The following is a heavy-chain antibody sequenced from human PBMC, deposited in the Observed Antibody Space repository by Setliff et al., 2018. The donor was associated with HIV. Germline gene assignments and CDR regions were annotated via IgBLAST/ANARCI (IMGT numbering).Heavy chain of an antibody. CDR1: GFTFGDYA. CDR2: ISYDGSEK. Sequence: GGSLRLSCAASGFTFGDYAIHWVRQAPGKGLEWVAVISYDGSEKYYVDSVKGRFTISRDNAKNSLYLQMNSLRAEDTAMYYCARDWRHGYDLNFDYWGQGTLVTVSS. V-gene: IGHV3-30*04. D-gene: IGHD5-12*01. CDR3: ARDWRHGYDLNFDY. J-gene: IGHJ4*02.